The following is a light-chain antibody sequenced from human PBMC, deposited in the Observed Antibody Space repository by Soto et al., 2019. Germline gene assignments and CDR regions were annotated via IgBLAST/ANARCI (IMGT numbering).Light chain of an antibody. Sequence: EIMMTQSPDTLXVXXXXXXXLXCRASQSXSDKVAWYQQTSGQPPKLLIYDTVSRAAGVPGRFSGSGSGTEFTHTISSLQSEDYGVYFCQQYVNWPKTFGHGTKVDIK. CDR1: QSXSDK. CDR3: QQYVNWPKT. CDR2: DTV. V-gene: IGKV3-15*01. J-gene: IGKJ1*01.